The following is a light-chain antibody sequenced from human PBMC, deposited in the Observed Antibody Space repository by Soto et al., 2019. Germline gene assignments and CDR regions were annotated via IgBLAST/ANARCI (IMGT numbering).Light chain of an antibody. CDR2: GNT. Sequence: QSVLTQPPSVSGAPGQRVTISCTGSSSNIGAGYDVHWYQQLPGTAPKLLIYGNTNRPSGVPDRFSASKSGTSASLAITGLQAEDEAVYFCQSYDNSLRAWRVFGGGTKLTVL. V-gene: IGLV1-40*01. CDR1: SSNIGAGYD. J-gene: IGLJ3*02. CDR3: QSYDNSLRAWRV.